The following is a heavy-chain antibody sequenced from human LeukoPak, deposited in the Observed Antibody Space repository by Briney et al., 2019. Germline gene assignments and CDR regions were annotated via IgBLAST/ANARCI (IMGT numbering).Heavy chain of an antibody. CDR1: GFTLRSYD. CDR3: AKKYRCYHFGY. J-gene: IGHJ4*02. CDR2: TSGSGVNS. V-gene: IGHV3-23*01. D-gene: IGHD4/OR15-4a*01. Sequence: GGSLRLSCAASGFTLRSYDMSWVRQAPGKGLEWVAATSGSGVNSYYADSVRGRFTISRDNSQNTLYLQMDSLRAEDTALYYCAKKYRCYHFGYWGQGTLVTVSS.